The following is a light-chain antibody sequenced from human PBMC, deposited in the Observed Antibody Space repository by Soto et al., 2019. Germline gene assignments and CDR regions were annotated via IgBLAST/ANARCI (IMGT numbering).Light chain of an antibody. Sequence: EIVLTQSPGILSLSPGERASLYFGASQSISSSFLAWYQQKPGQAPRLLIYGASSRATGIPDRFSGTGSETDFTLTISRLEPEDFAVYYCQQYDNSPITFGQGTRLEIK. CDR2: GAS. CDR3: QQYDNSPIT. J-gene: IGKJ5*01. V-gene: IGKV3-20*01. CDR1: QSISSSF.